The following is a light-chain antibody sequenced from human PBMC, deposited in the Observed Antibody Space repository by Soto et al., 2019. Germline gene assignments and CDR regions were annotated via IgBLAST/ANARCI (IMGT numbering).Light chain of an antibody. Sequence: EIVLTQSPGILSLSPGERATLSCRASQSVSNNYVTWYQQKPGQAPRLLIYGASSRATDIPDRFSGSGSGTDFTLSISRLEPEDFAVYYCQQYGSSAWTFGQGTKVDIK. CDR1: QSVSNNY. CDR3: QQYGSSAWT. V-gene: IGKV3-20*01. CDR2: GAS. J-gene: IGKJ1*01.